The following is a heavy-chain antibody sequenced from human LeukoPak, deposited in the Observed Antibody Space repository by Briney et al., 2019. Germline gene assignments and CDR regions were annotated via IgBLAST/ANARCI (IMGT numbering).Heavy chain of an antibody. CDR1: GYTFTGYY. CDR3: ARDLGIVGATSWFDP. CDR2: INPSGGST. V-gene: IGHV1-46*01. Sequence: ASVKVSCKASGYTFTGYYMHWVRQAPGQGLEWMGIINPSGGSTSYAQKFQGRVTMTRDTSTSTVYMELSSLRSEDTAVYYCARDLGIVGATSWFDPWGQGTLVTVSS. D-gene: IGHD1-26*01. J-gene: IGHJ5*02.